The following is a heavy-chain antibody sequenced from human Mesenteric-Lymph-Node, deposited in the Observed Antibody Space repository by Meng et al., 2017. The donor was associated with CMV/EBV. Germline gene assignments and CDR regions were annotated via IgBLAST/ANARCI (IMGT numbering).Heavy chain of an antibody. Sequence: QVQLQESGPGLVKPSQTLSLTRTVSGDPISSGNNYWSWNRPPAGKGPEWIGRIYTTGSTSYNPSLKSRVTISVDTSKNQFSLTFRSVTAADTAMYYCARASCSGGTCYDPVFYFDYWGRGTLVTVSS. CDR2: IYTTGST. J-gene: IGHJ4*02. D-gene: IGHD2-15*01. CDR1: GDPISSGNNY. CDR3: ARASCSGGTCYDPVFYFDY. V-gene: IGHV4-61*02.